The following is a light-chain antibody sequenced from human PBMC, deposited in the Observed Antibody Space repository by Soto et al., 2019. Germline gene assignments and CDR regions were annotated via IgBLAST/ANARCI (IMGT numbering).Light chain of an antibody. Sequence: EIVLTQSPATLSLSPGERATLSCRASQSVSSYLAWYQQKPGQAPRLLMYDASNRATGIPARFSGSGSGTDFTLTISSLEPEDFAVYYCQQRSNWRGTFGPGTKVDIK. CDR3: QQRSNWRGT. V-gene: IGKV3-11*01. CDR2: DAS. J-gene: IGKJ3*01. CDR1: QSVSSY.